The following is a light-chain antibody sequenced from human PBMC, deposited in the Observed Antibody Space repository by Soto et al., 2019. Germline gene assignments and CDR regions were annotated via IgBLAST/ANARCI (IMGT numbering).Light chain of an antibody. V-gene: IGKV1-39*01. Sequence: DIQLTHSPSSLSASVGDRVTITCRASQSISSYLNWYQQKPGKAPKLLIYAASSLQSGVPSRFSGSGSGTDFTLTISSLQPEDFATYYCQQAYSFPITFGQGTRLEIK. CDR1: QSISSY. CDR3: QQAYSFPIT. CDR2: AAS. J-gene: IGKJ5*01.